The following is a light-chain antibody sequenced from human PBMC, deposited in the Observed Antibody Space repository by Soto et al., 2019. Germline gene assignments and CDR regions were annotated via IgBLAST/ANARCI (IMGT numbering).Light chain of an antibody. CDR2: GAS. CDR3: QQYHNWPPKYT. Sequence: EMMMTQSPATLSVSRGDRATLSCRASQNIITNLAWYQLKPGQAPRLLIYGASTRATGVPARFSGSGSGTEFPLTISRLQSEDFAVYYCQQYHNWPPKYTFGQGTKLEIK. J-gene: IGKJ2*01. V-gene: IGKV3-15*01. CDR1: QNIITN.